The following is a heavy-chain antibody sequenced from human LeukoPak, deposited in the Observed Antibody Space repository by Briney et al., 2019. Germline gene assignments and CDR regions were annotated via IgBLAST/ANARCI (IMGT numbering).Heavy chain of an antibody. CDR2: INHSGST. Sequence: SETLSLTCAVYGGSFSGYYWSWIRQPPGKGLEWIGEINHSGSTNYNPSLKSRVTISVDTSKNQFSLKLSSVTAADTAVYYCARHKRAKFDPWGQGTLVTVSS. CDR3: ARHKRAKFDP. CDR1: GGSFSGYY. V-gene: IGHV4-34*01. J-gene: IGHJ5*02.